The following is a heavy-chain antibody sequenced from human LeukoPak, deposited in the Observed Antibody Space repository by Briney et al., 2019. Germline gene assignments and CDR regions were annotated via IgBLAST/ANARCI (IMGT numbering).Heavy chain of an antibody. CDR3: AGGIAARSNY. CDR1: GFTFSSYA. V-gene: IGHV3-53*01. D-gene: IGHD6-6*01. Sequence: GGSLRLSCAASGFTFSSYAMSWVRQAPGKGLEWVSVIYSGGSTYYADSVKGRFTISRDNSKNTLYLQMNSLRAEDTAVYYCAGGIAARSNYWGQGTLVTVSS. CDR2: IYSGGST. J-gene: IGHJ4*02.